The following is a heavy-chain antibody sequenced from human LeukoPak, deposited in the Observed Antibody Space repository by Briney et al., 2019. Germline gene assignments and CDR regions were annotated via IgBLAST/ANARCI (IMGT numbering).Heavy chain of an antibody. Sequence: SQTLSLTCTVSGGSISSGSYYWSWIRQPAGKGLEWIGRIYTSGSTNYNPSLKSRVTISVDTSKNQFSLKLSSVTAADTAVYYCARGRWWGNDAFDIWGQGTMVTVSS. CDR2: IYTSGST. V-gene: IGHV4-61*02. CDR1: GGSISSGSYY. J-gene: IGHJ3*02. D-gene: IGHD2-15*01. CDR3: ARGRWWGNDAFDI.